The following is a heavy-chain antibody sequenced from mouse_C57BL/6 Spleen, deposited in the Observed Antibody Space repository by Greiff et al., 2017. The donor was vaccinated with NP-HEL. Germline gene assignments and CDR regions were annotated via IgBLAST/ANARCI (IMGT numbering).Heavy chain of an antibody. V-gene: IGHV5-17*01. Sequence: EVKVVESGGGLVKPGGSLKLSCAASGFTFSDYGMHWVRQAPEKGLEWVAYISSGSSTIYYADTVKGRFTISRDNAKNTLFLQMTSLRSEDTAMYYCARGITTVVAPSYWYFDVWGTGTTVTVSS. D-gene: IGHD1-1*01. CDR2: ISSGSSTI. J-gene: IGHJ1*03. CDR3: ARGITTVVAPSYWYFDV. CDR1: GFTFSDYG.